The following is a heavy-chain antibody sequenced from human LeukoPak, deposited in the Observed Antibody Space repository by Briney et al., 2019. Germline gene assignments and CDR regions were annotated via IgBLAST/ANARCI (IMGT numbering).Heavy chain of an antibody. Sequence: SETLSLTRTVPSGSISTSNYYWGWVRQPPGKALEWIGNIFYSGSTYYSPSLKSRVTISLDTSRNQFSLKLNSVTAADTAVYYCARSRGGYGDYGNWFDPWGQGTLVSVSS. J-gene: IGHJ5*02. CDR1: SGSISTSNYY. D-gene: IGHD4-17*01. CDR2: IFYSGST. CDR3: ARSRGGYGDYGNWFDP. V-gene: IGHV4-39*07.